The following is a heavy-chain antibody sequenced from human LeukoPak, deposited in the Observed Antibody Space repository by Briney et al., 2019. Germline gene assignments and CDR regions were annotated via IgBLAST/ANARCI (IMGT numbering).Heavy chain of an antibody. CDR2: IRYDGSNI. CDR1: GFTFSSYG. V-gene: IGHV3-30*02. D-gene: IGHD5-18*01. Sequence: GGSLRLSCAASGFTFSSYGMNWVRQAPGKGLEWVAFIRYDGSNIYYADSVKGRFTISRDNSKNTLYLQMNSLRAEDTAVYYCAKDLDSYGYIGYYFDYWGQGTLVTVSS. CDR3: AKDLDSYGYIGYYFDY. J-gene: IGHJ4*02.